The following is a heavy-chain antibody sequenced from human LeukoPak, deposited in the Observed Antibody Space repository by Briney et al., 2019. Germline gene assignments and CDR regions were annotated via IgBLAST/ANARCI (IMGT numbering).Heavy chain of an antibody. V-gene: IGHV3-23*01. Sequence: GGSLRLSCAASGFTFSSYAMSWVRQAPGKGLEWVSAISGSGGSTYYAVSVKGRFTISRDNSKNTLYLRMNSLRAEDTAVYYCAKGPTAHDAFDIWGQGTMVTVSS. D-gene: IGHD4-17*01. CDR1: GFTFSSYA. CDR2: ISGSGGST. J-gene: IGHJ3*02. CDR3: AKGPTAHDAFDI.